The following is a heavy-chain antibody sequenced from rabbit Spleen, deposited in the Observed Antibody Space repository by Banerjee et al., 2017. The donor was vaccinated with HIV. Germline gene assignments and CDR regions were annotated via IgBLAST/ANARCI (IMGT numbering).Heavy chain of an antibody. CDR1: RFSFNSGYD. Sequence: QSLEESGGGLVKPGASLTLTCKASRFSFNSGYDMCWVRQAPGKGLEWIACIYAGTSGNTYSATWAKGRFTISKTSSTTVTLQMTRLTAADTATYFCARDTASSFSSYGMDLWGPGTLVTVS. CDR2: IYAGTSGNT. J-gene: IGHJ6*01. D-gene: IGHD8-1*01. CDR3: ARDTASSFSSYGMDL. V-gene: IGHV1S40*01.